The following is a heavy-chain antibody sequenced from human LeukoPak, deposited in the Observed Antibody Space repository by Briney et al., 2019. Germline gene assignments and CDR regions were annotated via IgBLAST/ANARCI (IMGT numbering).Heavy chain of an antibody. CDR3: ANPYYYDSSGYFSYFDY. CDR2: ISGSGGST. Sequence: GGSLRLSCTASGFTFGDYAMSWFRQAPGKGLEWVSAISGSGGSTYYADSVKGRFTISRDNSKNTLYLQMNSLRAEGTAVYYCANPYYYDSSGYFSYFDYWGQGTLVTVSS. J-gene: IGHJ4*02. V-gene: IGHV3-23*01. CDR1: GFTFGDYA. D-gene: IGHD3-22*01.